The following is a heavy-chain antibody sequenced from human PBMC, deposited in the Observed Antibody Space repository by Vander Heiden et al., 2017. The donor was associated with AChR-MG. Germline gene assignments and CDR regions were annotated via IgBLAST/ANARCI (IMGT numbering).Heavy chain of an antibody. CDR1: GFPFSSYG. Sequence: EVQLLESGGGLVQPGGSLSLSCAASGFPFSSYGMSWVRQAPGKGLEWVSTISGSGGRTFYADSVKGRFTISRDNSKNTLYLQMNSLRAEDTAVYYCAKEGTTSDAFDIWGQGTMVTVSS. V-gene: IGHV3-23*01. CDR2: ISGSGGRT. CDR3: AKEGTTSDAFDI. J-gene: IGHJ3*02. D-gene: IGHD1-1*01.